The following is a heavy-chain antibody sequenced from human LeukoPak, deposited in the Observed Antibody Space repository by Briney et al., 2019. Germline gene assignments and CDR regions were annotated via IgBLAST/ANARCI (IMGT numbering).Heavy chain of an antibody. Sequence: SETLSLTCAVYGGSFSGYYWSWIRQPPGKGLEWIGEINHSGSTNYNPSLKSRVTISVDTSKNQFSLKLSSVTAADTAVYYCARRWGYSSSWYFRGRWFDPWGQGTLVTVSS. V-gene: IGHV4-34*01. J-gene: IGHJ5*02. CDR1: GGSFSGYY. D-gene: IGHD6-13*01. CDR3: ARRWGYSSSWYFRGRWFDP. CDR2: INHSGST.